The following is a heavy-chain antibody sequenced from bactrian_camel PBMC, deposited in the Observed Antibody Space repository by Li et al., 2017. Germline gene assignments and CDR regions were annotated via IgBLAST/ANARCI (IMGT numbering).Heavy chain of an antibody. CDR2: IDTISART. CDR1: GFTFRNHD. V-gene: IGHV3S40*01. J-gene: IGHJ6*01. D-gene: IGHD1*01. Sequence: DVQLVESGGGLVQPGGSLRLACAASGFTFRNHDMSWVRQAPGKGLEWVSHIDTISARTYYEDSVKGRSTISKDNAKNTVYLNLDSLKTEDTAIYYCAKPGSDWAGYDSWGQGTQVTVS. CDR3: AKPGSDWAGYDS.